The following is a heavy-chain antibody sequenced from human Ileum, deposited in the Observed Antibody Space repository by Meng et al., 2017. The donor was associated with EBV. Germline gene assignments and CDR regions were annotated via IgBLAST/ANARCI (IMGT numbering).Heavy chain of an antibody. CDR1: GDSISSDIW. D-gene: IGHD1-7*01. Sequence: QVPLQESGQGLVKPSGTRSLPCTVSGDSISSDIWWSWVRQPPGKGLEWIGEVYHRGDTNYNPSLKSRVDISVDKSKNQFYLSLFSVTAADTAVYYCGRDQGRELINHWGQGTLVTVSS. CDR2: VYHRGDT. V-gene: IGHV4-4*02. J-gene: IGHJ4*02. CDR3: GRDQGRELINH.